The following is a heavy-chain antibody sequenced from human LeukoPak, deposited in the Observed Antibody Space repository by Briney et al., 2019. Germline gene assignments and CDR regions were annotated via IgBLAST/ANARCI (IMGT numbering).Heavy chain of an antibody. J-gene: IGHJ4*02. D-gene: IGHD2-2*01. CDR3: ARGRQGSQDIVVVPAAIGFDY. V-gene: IGHV4-34*01. Sequence: PSETLSLTCAVYGGSFSGYYWSWIRQPPGKGREWIGEINHSGSTNYNPSLKSRVTISVDTSKNQFSLKLSSVTAADTAVYYCARGRQGSQDIVVVPAAIGFDYWGQGTLVTVSS. CDR1: GGSFSGYY. CDR2: INHSGST.